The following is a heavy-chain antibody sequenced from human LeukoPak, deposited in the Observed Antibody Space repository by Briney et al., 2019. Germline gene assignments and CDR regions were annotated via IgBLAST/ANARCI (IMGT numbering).Heavy chain of an antibody. D-gene: IGHD3-3*01. CDR1: GGSMSRYY. V-gene: IGHV4-59*01. Sequence: PSETLALTWTVPGGSMSRYYWSWIRHPPGKGLEWNGHMYYSGSTKYNPSFKSRVTISVDTSKNHSSLKLSSVTAADTAVYYCARAGQGDFWSGLRYFDYWGQGTLVTVSS. CDR2: MYYSGST. J-gene: IGHJ4*02. CDR3: ARAGQGDFWSGLRYFDY.